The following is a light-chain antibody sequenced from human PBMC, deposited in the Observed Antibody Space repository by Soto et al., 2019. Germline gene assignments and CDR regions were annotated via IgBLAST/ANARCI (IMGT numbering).Light chain of an antibody. Sequence: EIVLTQSPATLSLSPGESATLSCRASRSVSSYLAWYHQKPGQPPRLLMYGASSRATGIPDRFSGSGSGTDFTLTITRLEPEDFAVYYCQQYGSSLITFGQGTRLEIK. V-gene: IGKV3-20*01. CDR2: GAS. CDR1: RSVSSY. CDR3: QQYGSSLIT. J-gene: IGKJ5*01.